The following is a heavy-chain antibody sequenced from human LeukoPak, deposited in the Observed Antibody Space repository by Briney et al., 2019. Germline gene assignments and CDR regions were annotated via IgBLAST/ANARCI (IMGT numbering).Heavy chain of an antibody. D-gene: IGHD3-22*01. J-gene: IGHJ4*02. CDR2: IDYSGNT. V-gene: IGHV4-59*12. CDR1: GVSISTYY. CDR3: ARWYYDSSGYRYFDY. Sequence: SETLSLTCTVSGVSISTYYWTWIRQPPAKGLEWIGNIDYSGNTKYNPSLKSRVTISVDTSKNHFSLKLSSVTAADTAVYYCARWYYDSSGYRYFDYWGQGTLVIVSS.